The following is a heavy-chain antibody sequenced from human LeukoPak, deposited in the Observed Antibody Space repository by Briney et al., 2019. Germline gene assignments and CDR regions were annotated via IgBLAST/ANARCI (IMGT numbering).Heavy chain of an antibody. D-gene: IGHD1-1*01. J-gene: IGHJ4*02. Sequence: ASVKVSCKASGYTFSSYGISWVRQAPGQGLEWMGWINIHNGYTIYGQKIQGRVTMTADKSTNTAHMDLRSLRSDDTAVYYCAREAPQSNWRGDYFDCWGQGTQVTVSS. V-gene: IGHV1-18*01. CDR1: GYTFSSYG. CDR2: INIHNGYT. CDR3: AREAPQSNWRGDYFDC.